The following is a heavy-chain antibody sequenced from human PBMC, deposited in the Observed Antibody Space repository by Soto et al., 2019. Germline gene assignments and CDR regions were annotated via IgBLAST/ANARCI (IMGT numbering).Heavy chain of an antibody. V-gene: IGHV4-30-4*01. J-gene: IGHJ5*02. Sequence: QVQLQESGPGLVKPSQTLSLTCTVSGGSISSGDYYWSWIRQPPGKGLEWIGYIYYSGSTYYNPSFKSRVNISVDTSKNQFSLKLSSVTAADTAVYYCAREVVVVVAATPPNNWFDPWGQGTLVTVSS. CDR3: AREVVVVVAATPPNNWFDP. CDR2: IYYSGST. CDR1: GGSISSGDYY. D-gene: IGHD2-15*01.